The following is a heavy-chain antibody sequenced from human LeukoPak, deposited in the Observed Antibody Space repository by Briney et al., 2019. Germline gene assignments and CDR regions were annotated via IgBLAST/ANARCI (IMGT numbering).Heavy chain of an antibody. CDR3: ARSMVRGVIIRYYYGMDV. D-gene: IGHD3-10*01. V-gene: IGHV5-51*01. CDR1: GYSFTSYW. J-gene: IGHJ6*02. CDR2: IYPGDSDT. Sequence: GESLKISCKGSGYSFTSYWIGWVRQMPGKGLEWMGIIYPGDSDTRYSPSFQGQVTISADESISTAYLQWSSLKASDTAMYYCARSMVRGVIIRYYYGMDVWGQGTTVTVSS.